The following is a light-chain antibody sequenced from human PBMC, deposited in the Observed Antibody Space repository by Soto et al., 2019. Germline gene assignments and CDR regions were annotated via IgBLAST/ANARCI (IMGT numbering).Light chain of an antibody. J-gene: IGKJ2*04. CDR1: QSIRST. CDR3: QQYNNWLRGR. CDR2: GPS. Sequence: EIVMTQSPATLSVSPGESATVSCRASQSIRSTLAWYQQIPGQAPRLLIYGPSTRVTGIPARFSGSGSGTEFTLTISSLQPEDSAVYYCQQYNNWLRGRFGRGTKLEIK. V-gene: IGKV3-15*01.